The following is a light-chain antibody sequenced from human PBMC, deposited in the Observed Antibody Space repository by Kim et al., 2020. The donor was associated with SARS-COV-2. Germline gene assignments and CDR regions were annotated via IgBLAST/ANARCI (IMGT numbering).Light chain of an antibody. J-gene: IGKJ2*01. CDR3: QEYDRPPYT. Sequence: EIVLTQSPGTLSLSQGERATLSCRASQSIAPNHLAWFQQKPGQAPRLLIYGTSSRATGIPDRFSASESGTDFTLTISRLEPEDVAVYFCQEYDRPPYTFGQGTKLEI. CDR1: QSIAPNH. CDR2: GTS. V-gene: IGKV3-20*01.